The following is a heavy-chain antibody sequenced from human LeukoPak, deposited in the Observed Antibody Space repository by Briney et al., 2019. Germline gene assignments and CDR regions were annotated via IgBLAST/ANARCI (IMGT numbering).Heavy chain of an antibody. D-gene: IGHD6-13*01. V-gene: IGHV4-4*07. Sequence: SETLSLTCTVSGGSISSYYWSWIRQPAGKGLEWIGRIYTSGSTNYNPSLKSRVTMSVDTSKNQFSLKLSSVTAADTAVYYCARGRQQPSPYYYYYYYMDVWGKGTTVTVSS. CDR3: ARGRQQPSPYYYYYYYMDV. CDR1: GGSISSYY. CDR2: IYTSGST. J-gene: IGHJ6*03.